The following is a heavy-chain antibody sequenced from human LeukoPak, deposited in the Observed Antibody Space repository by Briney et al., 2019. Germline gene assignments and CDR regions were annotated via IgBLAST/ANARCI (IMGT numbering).Heavy chain of an antibody. CDR1: GYTFTGYA. D-gene: IGHD6-19*01. V-gene: IGHV1-18*01. CDR3: ARDQGEQWLPRGAFDI. J-gene: IGHJ3*02. CDR2: VSAYNGAT. Sequence: ASVKVSCKASGYTFTGYAISWVRQAPGQGLEWMGWVSAYNGATNYAQKLQGRVTMTTDTSTSTAYMELRSLRSDDTAVYYCARDQGEQWLPRGAFDIWGQGTMVTVSS.